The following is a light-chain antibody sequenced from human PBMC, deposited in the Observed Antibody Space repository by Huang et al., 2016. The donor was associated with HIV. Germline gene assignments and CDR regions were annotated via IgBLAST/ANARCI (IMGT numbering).Light chain of an antibody. CDR3: QQYNNWYPYT. CDR2: GTA. CDR1: PCVSSN. V-gene: IGKV3-15*01. Sequence: EIVMTQSPATLSVSPGERDTLSCRASPCVSSNLAWDQQQPGQPPRLLIEGTATRATGSPARFSGSGSGTEFTLTISSLQSEDFAVYYCQQYNNWYPYTFGQGTKLEIK. J-gene: IGKJ2*01.